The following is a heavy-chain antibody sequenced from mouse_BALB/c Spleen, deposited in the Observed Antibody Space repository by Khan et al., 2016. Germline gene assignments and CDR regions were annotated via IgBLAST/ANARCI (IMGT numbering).Heavy chain of an antibody. CDR3: ARGMYHGEGYYFDY. D-gene: IGHD2-13*01. J-gene: IGHJ2*01. CDR2: INTYYGDA. V-gene: IGHV1S137*01. CDR1: GYTFTDYA. Sequence: QVQLKESGAELVRPGVSVKISCKGSGYTFTDYAIHWVKQSHAKSLEWIGIINTYYGDASYNQKFKDKATVTVDKSSSTAYMELARLKSEDSAIYYCARGMYHGEGYYFDYGGQGTTLTVSS.